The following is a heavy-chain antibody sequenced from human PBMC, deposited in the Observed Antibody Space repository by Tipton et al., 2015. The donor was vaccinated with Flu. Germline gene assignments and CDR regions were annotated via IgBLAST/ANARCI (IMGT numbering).Heavy chain of an antibody. D-gene: IGHD4-17*01. V-gene: IGHV3-66*01. CDR3: ARGTSVTNFFDY. CDR2: IHGVDST. J-gene: IGHJ4*02. Sequence: SLRLSCAVSGFTVSPNYMSWVRQAPGKGLEWVSAIHGVDSTYYADSVKGRFTISRDNSKNTPYLQMNTLSPEDTAVYFCARGTSVTNFFDYWGQGTLVTVSS. CDR1: GFTVSPNY.